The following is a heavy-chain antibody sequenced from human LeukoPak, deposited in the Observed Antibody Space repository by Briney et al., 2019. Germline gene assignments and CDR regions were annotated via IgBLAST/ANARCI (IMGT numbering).Heavy chain of an antibody. V-gene: IGHV3-21*01. Sequence: GGSLRLSCAASGFTFSSYSMNWVRQAPGKGLEWASSISSSSSYIYYADSVKGRFTISRDNAKNSLYLQMNSLRAEDTAVYYCAGGSQQLLRGWFDPWAREPWSPSPQ. CDR1: GFTFSSYS. CDR2: ISSSSSYI. D-gene: IGHD6-13*01. J-gene: IGHJ5*02. CDR3: AGGSQQLLRGWFDP.